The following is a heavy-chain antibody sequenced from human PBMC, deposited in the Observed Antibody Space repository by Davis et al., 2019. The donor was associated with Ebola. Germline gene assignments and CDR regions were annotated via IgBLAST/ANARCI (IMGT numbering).Heavy chain of an antibody. Sequence: GSLRLSCTVSGGSISSYYWSWIRQPPGKGLEWIGYIYYSGSTNYNPSLKSRVTISVDTSKNQFSLKLSSVTAADTAVYYCARGQVVWPRFDPWGQGTLVTVSS. CDR2: IYYSGST. V-gene: IGHV4-59*12. D-gene: IGHD2-15*01. CDR1: GGSISSYY. J-gene: IGHJ5*02. CDR3: ARGQVVWPRFDP.